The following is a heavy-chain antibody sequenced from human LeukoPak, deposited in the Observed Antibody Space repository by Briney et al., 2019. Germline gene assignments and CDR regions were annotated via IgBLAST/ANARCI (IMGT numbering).Heavy chain of an antibody. CDR3: SRRFDC. J-gene: IGHJ4*02. Sequence: GGSLRLSCAASGFTFSDYSMNWVRQAPGKGLEWVSYIDVSGDTIYYADSVKGRFTISRDNAKNSLDLQMNSLRDEDTAVYYCSRRFDCWGQGTLVTVSS. V-gene: IGHV3-48*02. CDR2: IDVSGDTI. CDR1: GFTFSDYS.